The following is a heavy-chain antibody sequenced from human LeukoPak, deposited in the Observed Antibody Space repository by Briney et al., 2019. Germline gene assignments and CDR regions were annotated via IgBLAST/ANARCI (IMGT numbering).Heavy chain of an antibody. J-gene: IGHJ2*01. CDR1: GGSFSGYY. V-gene: IGHV4-34*01. CDR3: ARGTLYHGVNLKGGWYFHL. Sequence: SETLSLTCAVYGGSFSGYYWSWIRQPPGKGLEWIGEINHSGGTNYNPSLKSRVTISLDTSQNQFSLKMSSVTAADTAVYYCARGTLYHGVNLKGGWYFHLWGRGTLVTVSS. D-gene: IGHD2/OR15-2a*01. CDR2: INHSGGT.